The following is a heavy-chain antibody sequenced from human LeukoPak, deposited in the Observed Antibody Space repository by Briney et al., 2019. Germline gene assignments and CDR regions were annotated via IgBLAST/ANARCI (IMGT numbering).Heavy chain of an antibody. CDR1: GGSISSYY. J-gene: IGHJ4*02. CDR3: ARENYDILTGFDY. Sequence: SETLSLTCTVSGGSISSYYWGWIRQPPGKGLEWIGYIYYSGSTNYNPSLKSRVTISVDTSKNQFSLKLSSVTAADTAVYYCARENYDILTGFDYWGQGTLVTVSS. CDR2: IYYSGST. V-gene: IGHV4-59*01. D-gene: IGHD3-9*01.